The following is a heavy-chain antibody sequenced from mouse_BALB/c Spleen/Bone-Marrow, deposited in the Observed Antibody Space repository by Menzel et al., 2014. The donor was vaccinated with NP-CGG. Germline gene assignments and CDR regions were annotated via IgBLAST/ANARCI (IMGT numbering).Heavy chain of an antibody. J-gene: IGHJ2*01. D-gene: IGHD4-1*01. V-gene: IGHV5-17*02. CDR1: GFTFSSFG. Sequence: EVMLVESGGGLVQPGGSRKLSCAASGFTFSSFGMHWVRQAPEKGLEWVAYISSGSSTIFYADTVKGRFTVSRDNPKNTLFLQMTSLRSEDTAMYFCTRVGNWDDFDSWGQGTTLTVSS. CDR3: TRVGNWDDFDS. CDR2: ISSGSSTI.